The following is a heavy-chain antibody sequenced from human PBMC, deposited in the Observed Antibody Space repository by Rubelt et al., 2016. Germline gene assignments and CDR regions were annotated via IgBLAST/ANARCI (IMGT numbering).Heavy chain of an antibody. D-gene: IGHD6-13*01. J-gene: IGHJ4*02. CDR3: ARRSSSLAY. Sequence: QDSGSGLEWVSSISSSSSYIYYADSVKGRFTISRDNSKNTLYLQMNSLRAEDTAVYYCARRSSSLAYWGQGTLVTVSS. V-gene: IGHV3-21*04. CDR2: ISSSSSYI.